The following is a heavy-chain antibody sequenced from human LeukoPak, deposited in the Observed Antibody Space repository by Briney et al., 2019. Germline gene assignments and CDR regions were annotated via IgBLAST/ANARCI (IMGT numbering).Heavy chain of an antibody. V-gene: IGHV1-2*02. CDR3: ARCHGSGGYVDY. D-gene: IGHD4-23*01. CDR2: INHKSGR. CDR1: EYTFTPYD. J-gene: IGHJ4*02. Sequence: DSVNVSCKASEYTFTPYDMPWGRRAPGQRLRWIGWINHKSGRNYEQKFQGRVTMTRDTSITTAYMDLSRLRSDDTAVYCCARCHGSGGYVDYWGERPLVSVSS.